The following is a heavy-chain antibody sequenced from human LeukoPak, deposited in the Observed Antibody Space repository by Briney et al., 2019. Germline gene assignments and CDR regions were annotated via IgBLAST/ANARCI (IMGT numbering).Heavy chain of an antibody. CDR1: GYTFTSYG. CDR3: ARGVVGATTGAYYFDY. CDR2: ISASNGDT. Sequence: GASVKVSCKASGYTFTSYGISWVRQAPGQGPEWMAWISASNGDTSFAEKVQDRVTLTTDTSTRTAYMELRSLRSDDTAVYYCARGVVGATTGAYYFDYWGQGTLVTVSS. V-gene: IGHV1-18*01. J-gene: IGHJ4*02. D-gene: IGHD1-26*01.